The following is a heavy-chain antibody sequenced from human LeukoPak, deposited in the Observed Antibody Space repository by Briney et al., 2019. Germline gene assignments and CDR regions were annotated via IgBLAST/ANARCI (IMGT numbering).Heavy chain of an antibody. D-gene: IGHD3-22*01. V-gene: IGHV3-30-3*01. CDR2: ISYDGSNK. J-gene: IGHJ4*02. CDR1: GFTFSSYA. Sequence: GRSLRLSCAASGFTFSSYAMHWVRQAPGKGLEWVAVISYDGSNKYYADSVKGRFTISRDNSKNTLYLQMNSLRAEDTAVYHCARDRYYYDSSGYYRFDYWGQGTLVTVSS. CDR3: ARDRYYYDSSGYYRFDY.